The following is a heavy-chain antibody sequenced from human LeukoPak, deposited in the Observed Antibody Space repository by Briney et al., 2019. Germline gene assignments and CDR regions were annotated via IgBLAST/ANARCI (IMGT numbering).Heavy chain of an antibody. D-gene: IGHD2-2*01. V-gene: IGHV1-8*01. J-gene: IGHJ5*02. CDR3: ARPHCSSTDCHPPEWFDP. CDR2: MNPNSGNT. Sequence: ASVKVSCKPSGYTFTNYDINWVRQATGQGLEWIGWMNPNSGNTGYAQKFQGRVTMTRNTSISTAYMELSSLRSEDTAVYYCARPHCSSTDCHPPEWFDPWGQGTLVTVSS. CDR1: GYTFTNYD.